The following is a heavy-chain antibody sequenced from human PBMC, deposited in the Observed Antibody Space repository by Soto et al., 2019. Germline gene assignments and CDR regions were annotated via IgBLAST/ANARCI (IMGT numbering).Heavy chain of an antibody. CDR1: GFTFGDYA. CDR2: IRSEAYGGTT. J-gene: IGHJ6*02. Sequence: GGSLRLSCTASGFTFGDYAMSWFRQAPGKGLEWVGFIRSEAYGGTTEYAASVKGRFTISRDDSKSIAYLQMNSLKTEDTAVYYCTVRDNGNYYYYYGMDVWGQGTTVTVSS. D-gene: IGHD1-1*01. CDR3: TVRDNGNYYYYYGMDV. V-gene: IGHV3-49*03.